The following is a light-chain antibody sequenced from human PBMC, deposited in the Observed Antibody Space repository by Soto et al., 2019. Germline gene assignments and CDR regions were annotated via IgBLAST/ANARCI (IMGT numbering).Light chain of an antibody. V-gene: IGLV2-8*01. CDR1: GSDVGFYNY. Sequence: QSALTQPPSASGSPGESVTISCTGSGSDVGFYNYVSWYQQHPGKVPKLIIYEVTKRPSGVPVRFSGSKSGNTASLTVSGLQAEDEADYYCSSYAGTNNHHAFGTGTKVTVL. J-gene: IGLJ1*01. CDR2: EVT. CDR3: SSYAGTNNHHA.